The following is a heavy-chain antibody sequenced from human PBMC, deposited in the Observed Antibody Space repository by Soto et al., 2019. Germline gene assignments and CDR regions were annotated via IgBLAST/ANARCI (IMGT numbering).Heavy chain of an antibody. D-gene: IGHD5-12*01. CDR3: ARLLVRDGYNPLDY. CDR1: GGTFSSYA. J-gene: IGHJ4*02. CDR2: IIPIFGTA. Sequence: QVQLVQSGAEVKKPGSSVKVSCKASGGTFSSYAISWVRQAPGQGLEWMGGIIPIFGTANYAQKFQGRVTITADKSTSTAYMELSSMRSEDTAMYYCARLLVRDGYNPLDYWGQGTLVTVSS. V-gene: IGHV1-69*06.